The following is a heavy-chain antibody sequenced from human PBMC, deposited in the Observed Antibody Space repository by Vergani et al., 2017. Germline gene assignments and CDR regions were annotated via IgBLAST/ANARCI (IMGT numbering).Heavy chain of an antibody. CDR2: TRDKANSYTT. CDR3: ARVGLAAVGRGFDY. Sequence: EVQLVESGGGLVQPGGSLRLSCAASGFTFRDHYMDWVGQAPGKGLEWVGRTRDKANSYTTEYAASVKGRFTISRDDSKNSLYLQMNSLKTEDTAVYYCARVGLAAVGRGFDYWGQGTLVTVSS. V-gene: IGHV3-72*01. CDR1: GFTFRDHY. J-gene: IGHJ4*02. D-gene: IGHD6-13*01.